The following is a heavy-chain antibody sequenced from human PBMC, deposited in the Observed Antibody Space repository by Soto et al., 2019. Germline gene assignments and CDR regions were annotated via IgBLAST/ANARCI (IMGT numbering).Heavy chain of an antibody. J-gene: IGHJ1*01. CDR2: IYYSGST. D-gene: IGHD6-13*01. CDR3: ARGAAGLAEYFQH. Sequence: SETLSLTCTVSGGSVSSGSYYWSWIRQPPGKGLEWIGYIYYSGSTNYNPSLKSRVTISVDTSKNQFSLKLSSVTAADTAVYYCARGAAGLAEYFQHWGQGTLVTVSS. V-gene: IGHV4-61*01. CDR1: GGSVSSGSYY.